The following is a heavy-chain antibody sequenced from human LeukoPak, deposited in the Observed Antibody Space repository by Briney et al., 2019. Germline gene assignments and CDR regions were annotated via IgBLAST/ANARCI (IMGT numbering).Heavy chain of an antibody. CDR1: GGSFSGYY. J-gene: IGHJ4*02. D-gene: IGHD6-6*01. Sequence: SETLSLTCAVYGGSFSGYYWSWIRQPPGKGLEYIAYIHYSGSTDYNPSLKSRVTISVDTSKTQFSLRLSSVTAADTAVYYCARNPYTSSNFDFWGQGTLVTVSS. CDR3: ARNPYTSSNFDF. V-gene: IGHV4-34*11. CDR2: IHYSGST.